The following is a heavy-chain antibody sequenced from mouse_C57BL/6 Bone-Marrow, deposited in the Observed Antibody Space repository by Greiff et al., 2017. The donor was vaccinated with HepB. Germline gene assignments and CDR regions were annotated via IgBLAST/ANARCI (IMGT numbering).Heavy chain of an antibody. Sequence: VQLQQSGPGLVQPSQRLSITCTVSGFSFTSYGVHWVRQSPGKGLEWLGVIWSGGSTDYNAAFISRLSISKDNSKSQVFFKMNSLQADDTAIYYCASPYYSNYVNAMDYWGQGTSVTVSS. CDR2: IWSGGST. V-gene: IGHV2-2*01. CDR1: GFSFTSYG. D-gene: IGHD2-5*01. CDR3: ASPYYSNYVNAMDY. J-gene: IGHJ4*01.